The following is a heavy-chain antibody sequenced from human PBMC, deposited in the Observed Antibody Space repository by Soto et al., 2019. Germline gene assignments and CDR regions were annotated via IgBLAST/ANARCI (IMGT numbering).Heavy chain of an antibody. CDR2: INPTLDST. CDR3: ATMKRARLDS. CDR1: GIMSSGYG. J-gene: IGHJ4*02. Sequence: QEQVVQSGPAMKEPGSSVKVSCRASGIMSSGYGFSWVRQAPGHGLEWVGRINPTLDSTQYAQNLPGRVSITVDKSTDTAYLDVTSLRLEDTAIYFCATMKRARLDSWGRGTVVTVSS. V-gene: IGHV1-69*09. D-gene: IGHD6-25*01.